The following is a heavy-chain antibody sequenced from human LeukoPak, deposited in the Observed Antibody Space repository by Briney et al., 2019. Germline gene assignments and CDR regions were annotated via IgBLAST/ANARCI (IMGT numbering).Heavy chain of an antibody. CDR2: INPSGGSR. J-gene: IGHJ4*02. D-gene: IGHD5-12*01. CDR3: ASLNSGPFDY. CDR1: GYTFTSYY. V-gene: IGHV1-46*01. Sequence: ASVQVSCKASGYTFTSYYMHGVRQAPGQGLGWMGIINPSGGSRSYAQKFQGRVTMTRDMSTSTVYMELSSLRSEDTAVYYCASLNSGPFDYWGQGTLVTVSS.